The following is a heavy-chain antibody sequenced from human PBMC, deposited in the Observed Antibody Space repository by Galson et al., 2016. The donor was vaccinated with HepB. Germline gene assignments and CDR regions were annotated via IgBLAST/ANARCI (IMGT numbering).Heavy chain of an antibody. CDR3: ARDGYYYGSGRTVRYSHYGVDV. D-gene: IGHD3-10*01. J-gene: IGHJ6*02. Sequence: LRLSCAASGFTFSNYAMHWVRQAPGKGLEWVAVISYDGSKKYYADSVKGRFTISRDNSKSTLYVQLNSLRAEDTAVYYCARDGYYYGSGRTVRYSHYGVDVWGQGTTVTVSS. V-gene: IGHV3-30*04. CDR1: GFTFSNYA. CDR2: ISYDGSKK.